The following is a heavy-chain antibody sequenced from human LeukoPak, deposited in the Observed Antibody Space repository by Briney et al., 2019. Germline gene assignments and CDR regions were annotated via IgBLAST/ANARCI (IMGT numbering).Heavy chain of an antibody. CDR1: GGTFPTYA. D-gene: IGHD3-10*01. CDR2: IIPIAATT. J-gene: IGHJ4*02. CDR3: ARASRLPNSGILFDY. V-gene: IGHV1-69*06. Sequence: SVKVSCKASGGTFPTYALNWVRQAPGQGLQWMGGIIPIAATTHYAQSFQGRVTITADNSTSTTYMELKTLKSEDTAVYFCARASRLPNSGILFDYWGQGTRVTVSS.